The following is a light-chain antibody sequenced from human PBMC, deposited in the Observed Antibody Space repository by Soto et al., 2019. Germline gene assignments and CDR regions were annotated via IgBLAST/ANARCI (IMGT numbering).Light chain of an antibody. CDR1: SSDVGGYIY. Sequence: QPALTQPASVSGSPGQSITISCTGTSSDVGGYIYVSWYQQHPGKAPKLMIYDVTSRPSGVSYRFSGSKSGDTASLTISGLQAEDEADYYCSSYTTSSSYVFGTGTKVTVL. CDR3: SSYTTSSSYV. V-gene: IGLV2-14*01. CDR2: DVT. J-gene: IGLJ1*01.